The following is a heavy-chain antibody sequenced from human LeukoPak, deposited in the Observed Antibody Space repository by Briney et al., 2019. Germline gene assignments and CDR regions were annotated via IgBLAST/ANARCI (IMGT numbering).Heavy chain of an antibody. CDR1: RFTFSSYA. CDR3: ARVGWMATSSGAFDI. J-gene: IGHJ3*02. V-gene: IGHV3-30-3*01. D-gene: IGHD5-24*01. Sequence: QPGGSLRLSCAASRFTFSSYAMHWVRQAPGKGLEWVAVISYDGSNKYYADSVKGRFTISRDNSKNTLYLQMNSLRAEDTAVYYCARVGWMATSSGAFDIWGQGTMVTVSS. CDR2: ISYDGSNK.